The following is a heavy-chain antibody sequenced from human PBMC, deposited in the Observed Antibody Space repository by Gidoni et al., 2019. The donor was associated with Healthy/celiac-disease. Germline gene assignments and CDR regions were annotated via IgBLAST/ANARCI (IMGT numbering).Heavy chain of an antibody. CDR3: ARERYYDFWSGGMDV. CDR1: GFTFSSYS. Sequence: EVQLVESGGGLVKPGGSLSLSCAASGFTFSSYSMNWVGQAPGKGLEWVSSISSSSSYIYYADSVKGRFTISRDNAKNSLYLQMNSLRAEDTAVYYCARERYYDFWSGGMDVWGQGTTVTVSS. V-gene: IGHV3-21*01. CDR2: ISSSSSYI. D-gene: IGHD3-3*01. J-gene: IGHJ6*02.